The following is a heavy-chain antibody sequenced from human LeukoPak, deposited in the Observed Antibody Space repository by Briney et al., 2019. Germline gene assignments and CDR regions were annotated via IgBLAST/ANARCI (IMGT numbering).Heavy chain of an antibody. V-gene: IGHV4-34*01. CDR1: GGSFSGYY. Sequence: SETLSLTCAVYGGSFSGYYWSWIRQPPGKGLEWIGEINHSGNTNYNPSLKSRVTISVDTSKNQFSLKLSSVTAADTAVYYCARGFVVYDFWSGYSNGGYFDYWGQGTLVTVSS. CDR3: ARGFVVYDFWSGYSNGGYFDY. CDR2: INHSGNT. D-gene: IGHD3-3*01. J-gene: IGHJ4*02.